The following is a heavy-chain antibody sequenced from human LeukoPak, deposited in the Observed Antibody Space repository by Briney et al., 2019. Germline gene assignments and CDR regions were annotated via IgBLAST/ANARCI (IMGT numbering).Heavy chain of an antibody. J-gene: IGHJ3*02. V-gene: IGHV4-34*01. D-gene: IGHD6-19*01. CDR2: INHSGST. CDR3: ARGRGQWLIWKAFDI. Sequence: SETLSLTCAVYGGSFSGYYWSWIRQPPGKGLEWIGEINHSGSTNYNPSLKSRVTISVDTSNNQFSLKLSSVTAPDTAVYYCARGRGQWLIWKAFDIWGQGTMVTVSS. CDR1: GGSFSGYY.